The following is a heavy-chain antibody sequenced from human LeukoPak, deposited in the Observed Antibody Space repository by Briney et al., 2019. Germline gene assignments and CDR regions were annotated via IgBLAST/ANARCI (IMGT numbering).Heavy chain of an antibody. J-gene: IGHJ2*01. Sequence: PGGSLRLSCAASGFTVSSNYMSWVRQAPGKGLEWVSVIYSGGSTYYADSVKGRFTISRDNSKNTLYLQMNSLRAEDTAVYYCARGGGSYYVFPWSFDLWGRGTLVTVSS. V-gene: IGHV3-53*01. CDR3: ARGGGSYYVFPWSFDL. CDR1: GFTVSSNY. D-gene: IGHD1-26*01. CDR2: IYSGGST.